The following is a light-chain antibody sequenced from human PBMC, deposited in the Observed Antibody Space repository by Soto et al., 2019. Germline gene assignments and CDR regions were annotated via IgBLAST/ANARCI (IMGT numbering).Light chain of an antibody. Sequence: DLQMTQSPSSVSASVGDRVTITCRASQGISIWFTWYQQKPWKVPKLLIYVASSLHSGVPSRFSVLRSGTDFTLTFSSLLTEDFAFYYCQPSYILPRTFGGGTKIEFK. CDR1: QGISIW. J-gene: IGKJ4*01. CDR3: QPSYILPRT. V-gene: IGKV1-12*01. CDR2: VAS.